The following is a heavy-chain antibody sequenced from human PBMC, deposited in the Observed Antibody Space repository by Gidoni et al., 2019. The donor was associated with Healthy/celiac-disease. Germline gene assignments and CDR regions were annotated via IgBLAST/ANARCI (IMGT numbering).Heavy chain of an antibody. V-gene: IGHV4-34*01. J-gene: IGHJ2*01. D-gene: IGHD6-6*01. CDR3: ARGRAARPVALSGSHWYFDL. Sequence: QVQLQQCAAGLFKPSETLSLTCAVCGWSFSGYYCSWSRQPPGKGLEWIGEINHIGSTNYNPSLKSRVTRSVDTSKNQCSLKLSSVTAADTAVYYCARGRAARPVALSGSHWYFDLWGRGTLVTVSS. CDR1: GWSFSGYY. CDR2: INHIGST.